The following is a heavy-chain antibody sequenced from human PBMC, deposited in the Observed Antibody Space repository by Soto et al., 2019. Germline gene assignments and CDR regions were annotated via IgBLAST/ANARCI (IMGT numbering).Heavy chain of an antibody. Sequence: GGSLRLSCAASGFPLKAYAMGWVRQAPGKGLEWVSLISGSSASIYYTNAVKGRFTISRDNSKKTHYLQMTSLRAEDTAMYYCATMNGYFEYWGQGTPVTVSS. CDR3: ATMNGYFEY. D-gene: IGHD3-22*01. V-gene: IGHV3-23*01. J-gene: IGHJ4*02. CDR1: GFPLKAYA. CDR2: ISGSSASI.